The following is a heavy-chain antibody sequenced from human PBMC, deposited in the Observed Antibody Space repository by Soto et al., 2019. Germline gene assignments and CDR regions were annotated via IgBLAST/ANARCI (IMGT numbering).Heavy chain of an antibody. Sequence: GGSLRLSCAASGFTFSSYWMSWVRQAPGKGLEWVANIKQDGSEKYYVDSVKGRFTISRDNAKNSLYLQMNSLRAEDTAVYYCARVRADIVVVPAATTTVNYYYYYGMDVWGQGTTVTVSS. D-gene: IGHD2-2*01. J-gene: IGHJ6*02. CDR2: IKQDGSEK. CDR3: ARVRADIVVVPAATTTVNYYYYYGMDV. V-gene: IGHV3-7*05. CDR1: GFTFSSYW.